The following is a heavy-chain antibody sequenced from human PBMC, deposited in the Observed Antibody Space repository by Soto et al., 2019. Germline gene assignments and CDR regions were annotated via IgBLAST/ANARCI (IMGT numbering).Heavy chain of an antibody. V-gene: IGHV4-59*08. CDR3: ARNGWRGDYMAGTVWFDP. Sequence: PSETLSLTCTVSGGSISSYYWSWIRQPPGKGLEWIGYIYYSGSTNYNPSLKSRVTISVGTSKNQFSLKLSSVTAADTAVYYCARNGWRGDYMAGTVWFDPWGQGTLVTVSS. D-gene: IGHD3-3*01. CDR1: GGSISSYY. J-gene: IGHJ5*02. CDR2: IYYSGST.